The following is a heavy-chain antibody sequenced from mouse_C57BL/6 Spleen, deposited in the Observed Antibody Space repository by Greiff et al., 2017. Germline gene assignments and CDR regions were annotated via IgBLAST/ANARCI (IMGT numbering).Heavy chain of an antibody. Sequence: EVKLMESGGGLVKPGGSLKLSCAASGFTFSDYGMHWVSQAPEKGLEWVAYISSGSSTIYYADTVKGRFTISRDNAKNTLFLQMTSLRSEDTAMYYCERHYGSSFDYWGQGTTLTVSS. CDR1: GFTFSDYG. CDR2: ISSGSSTI. V-gene: IGHV5-17*01. D-gene: IGHD1-1*01. CDR3: ERHYGSSFDY. J-gene: IGHJ2*01.